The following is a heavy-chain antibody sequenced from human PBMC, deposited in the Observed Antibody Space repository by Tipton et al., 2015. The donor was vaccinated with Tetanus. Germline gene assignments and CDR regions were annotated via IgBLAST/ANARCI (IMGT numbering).Heavy chain of an antibody. J-gene: IGHJ5*02. D-gene: IGHD6-6*01. CDR2: IYYSGST. Sequence: TLSLTCAVSGGSISSGDYSWSWIRQPPGKGLEWIGYIYYSGSTYYNPSLKSRVTMSVDTSKNQFSLNLSSVTAADTAVYYCARDQGGGRVVRLNWFDPWGQGTLVTVSS. CDR1: GGSISSGDYS. V-gene: IGHV4-31*11. CDR3: ARDQGGGRVVRLNWFDP.